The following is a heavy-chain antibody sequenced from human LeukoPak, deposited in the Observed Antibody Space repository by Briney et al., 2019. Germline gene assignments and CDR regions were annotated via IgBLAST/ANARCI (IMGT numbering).Heavy chain of an antibody. CDR3: ARGAGRYSSGWYLGY. D-gene: IGHD6-19*01. V-gene: IGHV4-34*01. CDR1: GGSFSGYY. CDR2: INHSGST. Sequence: PSETLSLTCAVYGGSFSGYYWSWIRQPPGKGLEWIGEINHSGSTNYNPSLKSRVTVSVDTSKNQFSLKLSSVTAADTAVYYCARGAGRYSSGWYLGYWGQGTLVTVSS. J-gene: IGHJ4*02.